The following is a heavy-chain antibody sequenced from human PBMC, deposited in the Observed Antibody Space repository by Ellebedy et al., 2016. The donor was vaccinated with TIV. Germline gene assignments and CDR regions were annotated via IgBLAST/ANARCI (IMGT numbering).Heavy chain of an antibody. Sequence: MPGGSLRLTCLVSGGSITSNYWSWVRQPPGKGLEWIGYIYNVELTNYSPSLKSRTSISIDTSKKQFSLNLTSVTVADTALYFCARGVVRGVAAFDIWGRGTMVIVSS. J-gene: IGHJ3*02. CDR3: ARGVVRGVAAFDI. CDR1: GGSITSNY. CDR2: IYNVELT. V-gene: IGHV4-59*01. D-gene: IGHD3-10*01.